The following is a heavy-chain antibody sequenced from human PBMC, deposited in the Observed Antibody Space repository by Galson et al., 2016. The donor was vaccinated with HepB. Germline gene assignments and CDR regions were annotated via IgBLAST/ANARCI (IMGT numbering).Heavy chain of an antibody. V-gene: IGHV1-18*04. J-gene: IGHJ5*02. D-gene: IGHD3-10*01. Sequence: SVKVSCKASGYSFTNFGITWVRQARGQGLKWMGWISGYNGNTNYAQKFQGRVTMTTDTSTTTAYMELRGLRSDDTAVYYCARALTPYLNDYGSGLGLGFDPWGQGTLVTVSS. CDR3: ARALTPYLNDYGSGLGLGFDP. CDR2: ISGYNGNT. CDR1: GYSFTNFG.